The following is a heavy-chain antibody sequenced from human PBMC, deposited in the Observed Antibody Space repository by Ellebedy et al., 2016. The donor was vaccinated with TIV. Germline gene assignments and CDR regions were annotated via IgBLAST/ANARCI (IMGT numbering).Heavy chain of an antibody. CDR3: SRHTDYALDY. CDR2: ISSSSSTI. CDR1: GFTFSNAW. Sequence: GESLKISCAASGFTFSNAWMSWVRQAPGKGLEWVSYISSSSSTIYYADSVKGRFTISRDNAKNSLYLQMNSLRAEDTAVYYCSRHTDYALDYWGQGALVTVSS. V-gene: IGHV3-48*04. J-gene: IGHJ4*02. D-gene: IGHD4-17*01.